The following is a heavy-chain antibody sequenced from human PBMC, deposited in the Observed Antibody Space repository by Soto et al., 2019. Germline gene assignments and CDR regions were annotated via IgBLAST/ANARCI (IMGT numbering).Heavy chain of an antibody. CDR2: ISAYNGNT. Sequence: APVKVSCKASVYTFTSYGINWGRQAPGQGLEWMGWISAYNGNTNYAQKLQGRVTMTTDTSSSTAYMELRSLRSDDTAVYYCARDQDYHGSGTPTYYYYGMDVWVQGTTVTVSS. D-gene: IGHD3-10*01. CDR1: VYTFTSYG. V-gene: IGHV1-18*01. J-gene: IGHJ6*02. CDR3: ARDQDYHGSGTPTYYYYGMDV.